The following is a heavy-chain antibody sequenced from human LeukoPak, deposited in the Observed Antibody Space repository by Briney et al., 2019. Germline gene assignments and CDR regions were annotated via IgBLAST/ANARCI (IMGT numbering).Heavy chain of an antibody. Sequence: PGGSLRLSCAPSGFPFSIYAVTWVRQAPGKGLERVSGISDSGDRTYYADSVKGRFTISRDNSKNMLYLQMNSLRVEDTALYYCAKGLGTSGYHDYWGQGTLVTVSS. CDR2: ISDSGDRT. J-gene: IGHJ4*02. CDR1: GFPFSIYA. V-gene: IGHV3-23*01. CDR3: AKGLGTSGYHDY. D-gene: IGHD3-22*01.